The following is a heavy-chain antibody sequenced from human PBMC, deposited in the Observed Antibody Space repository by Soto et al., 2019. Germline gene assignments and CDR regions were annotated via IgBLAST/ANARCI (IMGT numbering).Heavy chain of an antibody. J-gene: IGHJ4*02. CDR1: GFTFSSYA. V-gene: IGHV3-23*01. CDR3: AKEPSYGLQYYLDY. D-gene: IGHD5-18*01. Sequence: GGSLRLSCAASGFTFSSYAMSGVRQAPGKGLEWVSAISGSGGSTYYADSVKGRFTISRDNSKNALYLQMNSLRAEDTAVYYCAKEPSYGLQYYLDYWGQGTLVTVSS. CDR2: ISGSGGST.